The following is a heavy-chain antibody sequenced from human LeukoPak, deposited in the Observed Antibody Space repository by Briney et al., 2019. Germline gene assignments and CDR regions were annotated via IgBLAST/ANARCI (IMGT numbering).Heavy chain of an antibody. Sequence: ASVKVSCKASGYTFTGYYMHWVRQAPGQGLEWMGWINPNSGGTNYAQKFQGRVTMTRDTSISTAYMELSRLRSDDTAVYYCARGIHYYGSGSYNNWFDPWGQGTLVTVSS. V-gene: IGHV1-2*02. CDR2: INPNSGGT. CDR1: GYTFTGYY. D-gene: IGHD3-10*01. CDR3: ARGIHYYGSGSYNNWFDP. J-gene: IGHJ5*02.